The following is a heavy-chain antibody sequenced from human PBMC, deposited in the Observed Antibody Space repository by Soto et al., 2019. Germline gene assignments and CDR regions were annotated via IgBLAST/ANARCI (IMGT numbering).Heavy chain of an antibody. V-gene: IGHV3-30*18. CDR1: GFTFSNHG. Sequence: PGGPLRLSCAASGFTFSNHGMHWVRQAPGKGLEWVSVISSNGNVRYYADSVKGRFTISRDNSKNTLYLQMNSLRGEDTAVYHCAKEGRHSEWFFAYWGQGALVTVSS. CDR3: AKEGRHSEWFFAY. CDR2: ISSNGNVR. J-gene: IGHJ4*02. D-gene: IGHD3-3*01.